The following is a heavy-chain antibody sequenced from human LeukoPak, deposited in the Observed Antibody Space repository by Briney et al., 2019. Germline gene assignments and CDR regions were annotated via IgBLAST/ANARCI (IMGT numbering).Heavy chain of an antibody. CDR2: FDPEDGET. CDR1: GYTLTELS. V-gene: IGHV1-24*01. J-gene: IGHJ4*02. CDR3: ATGSGYYDSLSFDY. Sequence: ASVKVSCKVSGYTLTELSMHWVRQAPGKRLEWMGGFDPEDGETIYAQKFQGRVTMTEDTSTDTAYMELSSLRSEDTAVYYCATGSGYYDSLSFDYWGQGTLVTVSS. D-gene: IGHD3-22*01.